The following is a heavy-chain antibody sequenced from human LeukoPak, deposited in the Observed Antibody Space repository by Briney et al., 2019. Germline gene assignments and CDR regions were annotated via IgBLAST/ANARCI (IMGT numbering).Heavy chain of an antibody. Sequence: PSETLSLTCAVYGGSFSGYYWSWIRQPPGKGLEWIGEINHSGSTNYNPSLKSRVTISVDTSKNQFSLKLSSVTAADTAVYYCARSRRKRGGWFGEQKSNNFDYWGQGTLVTVSS. D-gene: IGHD3-10*01. CDR3: ARSRRKRGGWFGEQKSNNFDY. CDR2: INHSGST. J-gene: IGHJ4*02. V-gene: IGHV4-34*01. CDR1: GGSFSGYY.